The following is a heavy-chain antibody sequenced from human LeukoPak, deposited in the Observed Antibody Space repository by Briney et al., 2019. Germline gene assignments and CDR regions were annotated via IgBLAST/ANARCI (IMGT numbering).Heavy chain of an antibody. Sequence: PGGSLRLSCAASGFTFSSYTMNGVRQPPGKGLEWVSNIGTSSTTIYYADSVKGRFTISRDNAKNSLYLQMNSLRADDPAVYYCARHPYDSRGYVTWGQGILVTVSS. CDR2: IGTSSTTI. V-gene: IGHV3-48*01. CDR1: GFTFSSYT. D-gene: IGHD3-22*01. J-gene: IGHJ5*02. CDR3: ARHPYDSRGYVT.